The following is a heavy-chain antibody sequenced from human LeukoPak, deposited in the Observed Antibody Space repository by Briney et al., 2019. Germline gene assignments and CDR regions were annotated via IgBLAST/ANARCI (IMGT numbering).Heavy chain of an antibody. CDR3: ATGSGHAFDT. CDR1: RFTFSDYW. CDR2: ISWNSGSI. D-gene: IGHD3-10*01. Sequence: TGGSLRLSCAASRFTFSDYWMSWVRQAPGKGLEWVSGISWNSGSIGYADSVKGRFTISRDNAKNSLYLQMNSLRTEDTALYYCATGSGHAFDTWGQGTMVTVSS. J-gene: IGHJ3*02. V-gene: IGHV3-9*01.